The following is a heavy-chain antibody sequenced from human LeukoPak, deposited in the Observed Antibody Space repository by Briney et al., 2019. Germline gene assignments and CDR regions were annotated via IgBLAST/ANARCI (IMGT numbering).Heavy chain of an antibody. CDR2: MNPNSGNT. CDR3: AREGRPYYDFWSGYKSFDY. J-gene: IGHJ4*02. V-gene: IGHV1-8*03. Sequence: ASVKVSCKASGYTFTGYYMHWVRQAAGQGLEWMGWMNPNSGNTGYAQKFQGRVTITRNTSISTAYMELSSLRSEDTAVYYCAREGRPYYDFWSGYKSFDYWGQGTLVTVSS. CDR1: GYTFTGYY. D-gene: IGHD3-3*01.